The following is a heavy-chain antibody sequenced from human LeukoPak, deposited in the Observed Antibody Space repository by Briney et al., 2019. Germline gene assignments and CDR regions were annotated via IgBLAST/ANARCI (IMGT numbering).Heavy chain of an antibody. CDR2: IDTVGNT. Sequence: GGSLRLSCGASGFPFSNYDMRWVRQAPGKGLDWVSAIDTVGNTYYSGSVKGRFTISRENAQNSLFLQMNSLRDGDTALYYCIRIRTREHQYGMDVWGQGTTVTVSS. D-gene: IGHD1-26*01. CDR1: GFPFSNYD. J-gene: IGHJ6*02. V-gene: IGHV3-13*01. CDR3: IRIRTREHQYGMDV.